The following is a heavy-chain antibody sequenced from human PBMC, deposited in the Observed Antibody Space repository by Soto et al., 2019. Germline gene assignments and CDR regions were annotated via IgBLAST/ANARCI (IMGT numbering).Heavy chain of an antibody. CDR3: ARGESSSPRWFDP. D-gene: IGHD6-13*01. Sequence: QLQLQESGSGLVKPSQTLSLTCAVSGGSISSGGYSWSWIRQPPGKGLEWLGYIYHSGSTYYNPSLKSRVXTSTDXXKNQFSLKLSSVTAADTAVYYCARGESSSPRWFDPWGQGTLVTVSS. V-gene: IGHV4-30-2*01. CDR2: IYHSGST. J-gene: IGHJ5*02. CDR1: GGSISSGGYS.